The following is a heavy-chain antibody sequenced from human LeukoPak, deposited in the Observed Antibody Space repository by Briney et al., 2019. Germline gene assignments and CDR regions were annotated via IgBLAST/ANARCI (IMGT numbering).Heavy chain of an antibody. CDR1: GYTFTSFG. CDR2: ISGYNGNT. Sequence: ASVKVSCKASGYTFTSFGISWVRQAPGQGLEWMGWISGYNGNTNYAQRLQGRVTMTTDTSTSTAYLEVKSLRSDDTAVYYCATASPRNWFDPWGQGTLVTVSS. CDR3: ATASPRNWFDP. V-gene: IGHV1-18*01. J-gene: IGHJ5*02.